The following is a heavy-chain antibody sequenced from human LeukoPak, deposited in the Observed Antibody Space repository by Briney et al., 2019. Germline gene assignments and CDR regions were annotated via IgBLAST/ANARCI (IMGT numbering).Heavy chain of an antibody. CDR2: IYTSGST. V-gene: IGHV4-61*02. J-gene: IGHJ4*02. Sequence: PSETLSLTCTVSGGSISSGSFYWSWIRQPAGKGLEWIGRIYTSGSTNYNPSLKSRATISVDTSKNQISLRLTSVTAADTAMYYCARQTGSGLFTLPGGQGTLVTVSS. CDR1: GGSISSGSFY. D-gene: IGHD3/OR15-3a*01. CDR3: ARQTGSGLFTLP.